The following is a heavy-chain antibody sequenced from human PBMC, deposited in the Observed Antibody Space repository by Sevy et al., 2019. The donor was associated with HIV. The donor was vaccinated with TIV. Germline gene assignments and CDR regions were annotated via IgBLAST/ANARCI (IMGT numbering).Heavy chain of an antibody. Sequence: GGCLRLSCAASGFTFSSYAMGWVRQAPGKGLECVSTISGGGDATYYADSVKGRFTVSRDSSKNTLSLQMNSLRAEDTALYYCAKGLTTTSRFTFDPWGQGTLVTVSS. CDR2: ISGGGDAT. V-gene: IGHV3-23*01. D-gene: IGHD1-1*01. CDR3: AKGLTTTSRFTFDP. J-gene: IGHJ5*02. CDR1: GFTFSSYA.